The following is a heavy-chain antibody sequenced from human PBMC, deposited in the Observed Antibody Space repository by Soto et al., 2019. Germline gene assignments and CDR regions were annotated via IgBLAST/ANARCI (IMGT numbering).Heavy chain of an antibody. Sequence: QVQLQQWGAGLLKPSETLALTCGVYRGSFSGFYWSWIRQTPGKGLEWIGEINHSGSTNYNPSFKNRVTISVDRSTNNFTLKMTSVTAADAAVCYCARGRGYVYGYNFYGMDVWGQGTTVTVSS. V-gene: IGHV4-34*01. D-gene: IGHD5-12*01. CDR3: ARGRGYVYGYNFYGMDV. CDR2: INHSGST. CDR1: RGSFSGFY. J-gene: IGHJ6*02.